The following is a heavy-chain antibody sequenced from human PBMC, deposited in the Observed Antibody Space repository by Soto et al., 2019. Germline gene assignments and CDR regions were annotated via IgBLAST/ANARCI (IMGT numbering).Heavy chain of an antibody. CDR1: GFTVSSNY. V-gene: IGHV3-53*01. CDR3: ATDSSSFEGFDY. Sequence: SLRLSCAASGFTVSSNYMSWVRQAPGKGLEWVSVIYSGGSTYYADSVKGRFTISRDNSKNTLYLQMNSLRAEDTAVYYCATDSSSFEGFDYWGQGTLVTVSS. D-gene: IGHD6-6*01. CDR2: IYSGGST. J-gene: IGHJ4*02.